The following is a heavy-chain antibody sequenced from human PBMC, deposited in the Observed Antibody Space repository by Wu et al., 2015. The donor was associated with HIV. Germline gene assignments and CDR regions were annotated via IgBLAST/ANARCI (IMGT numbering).Heavy chain of an antibody. CDR2: IIPLFGTT. J-gene: IGHJ4*02. V-gene: IGHV1-69*05. CDR3: ATPRSPGFSSAWPTYFDF. D-gene: IGHD6-19*01. Sequence: QVQLAQSGAEVKKPGASVKVSCKASGYTFTIYDINWLRQAPGQGLEWMGGIIPLFGTTEYAHIFQGRVTITTDESTSTAYMRLSSLTSADTAVYYCATPRSPGFSSAWPTYFDFWGQGTLVTVSS. CDR1: GYTFTIYD.